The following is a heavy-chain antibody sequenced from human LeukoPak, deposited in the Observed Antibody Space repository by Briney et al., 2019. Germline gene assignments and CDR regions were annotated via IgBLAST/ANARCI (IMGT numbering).Heavy chain of an antibody. CDR2: IKQDGSEI. CDR1: GFTFSNYW. V-gene: IGHV3-7*01. J-gene: IGHJ4*02. Sequence: GGSLRLSCAASGFTFSNYWMSWVRQAPGKGLEWVANIKQDGSEIYYVDSVRGRFTISRDNAKNSLYLQMNSLRAEDTAVYYCARPSLNTGSYFDYWGQGILVSVSS. D-gene: IGHD1-26*01. CDR3: ARPSLNTGSYFDY.